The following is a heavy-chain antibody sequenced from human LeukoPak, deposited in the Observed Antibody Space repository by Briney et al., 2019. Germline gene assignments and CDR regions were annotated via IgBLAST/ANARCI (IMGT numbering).Heavy chain of an antibody. CDR1: GFTFSSYS. CDR3: ARGGGGNQLWFGEWYYGMDV. CDR2: ISSSSSYI. Sequence: GGSLRLSCAASGFTFSSYSMNWVRQAPGKGLEWVSSISSSSSYIYYADSVKGRFTISRDNAKNSLYLQMNSLRAEDTAVYYCARGGGGNQLWFGEWYYGMDVWGKGTTVTVSS. V-gene: IGHV3-21*01. J-gene: IGHJ6*04. D-gene: IGHD3-10*01.